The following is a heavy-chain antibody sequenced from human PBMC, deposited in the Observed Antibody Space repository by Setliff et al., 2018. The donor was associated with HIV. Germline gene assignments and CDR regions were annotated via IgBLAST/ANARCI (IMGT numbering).Heavy chain of an antibody. D-gene: IGHD2-15*01. V-gene: IGHV1-2*06. J-gene: IGHJ6*02. Sequence: ASVKVSCKVSGYTLSELSMHWVRQAPGQGLEWMGRINPIGGGTNYAQRFQGRVTLTSDTSISTAYMELSRLRPDDTAMYYCARGVYCSGGSCSWRDLRTYGMDVWGQGTTVTVSS. CDR3: ARGVYCSGGSCSWRDLRTYGMDV. CDR1: GYTLSELS. CDR2: INPIGGGT.